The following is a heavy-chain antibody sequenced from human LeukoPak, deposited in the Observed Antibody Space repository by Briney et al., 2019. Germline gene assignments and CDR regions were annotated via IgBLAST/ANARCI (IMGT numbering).Heavy chain of an antibody. V-gene: IGHV3-7*01. Sequence: GGSLRLSCAGSGFTFSSYLMSWVRQAPGKGLEWVANIKQDGSEKYYVDSVKGRFTISRDNANNSLYLQMNSLRAEDTAVYYCARGGSEGATKRSATDYWGQGTLVTVSS. CDR1: GFTFSSYL. J-gene: IGHJ4*02. CDR3: ARGGSEGATKRSATDY. CDR2: IKQDGSEK. D-gene: IGHD1-26*01.